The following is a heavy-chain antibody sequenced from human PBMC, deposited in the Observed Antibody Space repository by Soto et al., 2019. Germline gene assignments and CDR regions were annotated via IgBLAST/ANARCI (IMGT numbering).Heavy chain of an antibody. CDR1: GGSISSGGYY. V-gene: IGHV4-31*03. Sequence: QVQLQESGPGLVKPSQTLSLTCTVSGGSISSGGYYWSWIRQHPGKGLEWIGYIYYSGNTYYNPSLNSRVTISEDTSKNQLSLKLSSVTAADTAVYYCARGEASMVRGVSNWFDPWGQGTLVTVSS. J-gene: IGHJ5*02. CDR3: ARGEASMVRGVSNWFDP. D-gene: IGHD3-10*01. CDR2: IYYSGNT.